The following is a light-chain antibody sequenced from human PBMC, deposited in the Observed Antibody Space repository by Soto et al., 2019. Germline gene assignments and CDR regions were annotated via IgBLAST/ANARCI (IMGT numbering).Light chain of an antibody. CDR3: SSYTSSSTPYV. CDR2: DVS. J-gene: IGLJ1*01. Sequence: QSVLTQPASVSGSPGQSITISCTGTSSDVGGYNYVSWYQQHPGKAPKLMIYDVSNRPSGVSNRFSGSKSGNTASLTISGLQDENEADYYCSSYTSSSTPYVFGTGTQLTV. V-gene: IGLV2-14*01. CDR1: SSDVGGYNY.